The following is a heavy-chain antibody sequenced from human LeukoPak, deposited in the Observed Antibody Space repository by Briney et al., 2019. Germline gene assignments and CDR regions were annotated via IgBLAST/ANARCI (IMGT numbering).Heavy chain of an antibody. CDR3: ARAVKRFLEWLPIGLNWFDP. V-gene: IGHV4-34*01. Sequence: SETLSLTCAVYGGAFSGYYWSWIRQPPGKGLEWIGEINHSGSTNYNPSLKSRVTISVDTSKNQFSLKLSSVTAADTAVYYCARAVKRFLEWLPIGLNWFDPWGQGTLVTVSS. CDR1: GGAFSGYY. CDR2: INHSGST. J-gene: IGHJ5*02. D-gene: IGHD3-3*01.